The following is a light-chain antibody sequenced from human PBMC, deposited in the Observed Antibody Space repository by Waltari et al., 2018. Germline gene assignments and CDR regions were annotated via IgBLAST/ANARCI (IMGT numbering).Light chain of an antibody. J-gene: IGKJ1*01. CDR1: EGISTY. CDR3: QQSYSASWT. CDR2: SAS. Sequence: DIQMTQSPPSLSASIGDRLTITCRASEGISTYLNWYQQKPGKAPKLLIYSASSLQSGVPSRFSGSGSGTDVTLTIRSLRPEDFATYFCQQSYSASWTFGQGTKVE. V-gene: IGKV1-39*01.